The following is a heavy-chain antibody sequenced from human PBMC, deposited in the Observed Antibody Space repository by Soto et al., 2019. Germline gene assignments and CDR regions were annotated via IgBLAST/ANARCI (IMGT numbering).Heavy chain of an antibody. CDR2: ISGSGGST. V-gene: IGHV3-23*01. D-gene: IGHD6-19*01. Sequence: GGSLRLSCAASGFTFSSYAMSWVRQAPGKGLEWVSAISGSGGSTYYADSVKGRFTISRDNSKNTLYLQMNSLRAEDTAVYYCAKDPYYSSGYNWFDPWGQGTLVTVSS. J-gene: IGHJ5*02. CDR3: AKDPYYSSGYNWFDP. CDR1: GFTFSSYA.